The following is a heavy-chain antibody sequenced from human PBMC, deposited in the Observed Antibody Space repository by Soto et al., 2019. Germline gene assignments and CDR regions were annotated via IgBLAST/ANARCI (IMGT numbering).Heavy chain of an antibody. CDR3: ARGGKTATTPKYYYYYYYMDV. J-gene: IGHJ6*03. CDR1: GGSISSYY. CDR2: IYYSGST. D-gene: IGHD4-4*01. V-gene: IGHV4-59*01. Sequence: SETLSLTCTVSGGSISSYYWSWIRQPPGKGLEWIGYIYYSGSTNDNPSLKSRVTISVDTSKNQFTLKLSSVTAADTAVYYCARGGKTATTPKYYYYYYYMDVWGKGTTVTVSS.